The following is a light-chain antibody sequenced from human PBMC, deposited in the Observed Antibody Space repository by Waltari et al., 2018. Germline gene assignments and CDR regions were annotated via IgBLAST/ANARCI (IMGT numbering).Light chain of an antibody. CDR1: RSDIGDYDY. J-gene: IGLJ1*01. V-gene: IGLV2-8*01. Sequence: QSALTQPPPASGSPGESVTIPCTGTRSDIGDYDYFSWYQQHPGKAPKLMIYEVIKRPSGVPDRSSGSKSGNTASLTVSGLQAEDEADYYCCSYAGTNNFYVFGTGTKVTVL. CDR2: EVI. CDR3: CSYAGTNNFYV.